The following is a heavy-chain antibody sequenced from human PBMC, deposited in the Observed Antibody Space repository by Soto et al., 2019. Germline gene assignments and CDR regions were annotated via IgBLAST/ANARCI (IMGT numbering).Heavy chain of an antibody. Sequence: SETLSLTCAVPGGSISSGGYSWSWIRQPPGKGLEWIGYIYHSGSTYYNPSLKSRVTISVDRSKNQFSLKLSSVTAADTAVYYCARAYGSGSYYNVPYFDYWGQGTLVTVSS. CDR2: IYHSGST. CDR3: ARAYGSGSYYNVPYFDY. J-gene: IGHJ4*02. CDR1: GGSISSGGYS. V-gene: IGHV4-30-2*01. D-gene: IGHD3-10*01.